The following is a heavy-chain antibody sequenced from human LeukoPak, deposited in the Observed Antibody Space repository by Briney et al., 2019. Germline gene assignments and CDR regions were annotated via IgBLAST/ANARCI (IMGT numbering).Heavy chain of an antibody. CDR3: AKGGHDFNPFYC. J-gene: IGHJ4*02. CDR2: IKGGGGDP. D-gene: IGHD2-21*02. V-gene: IGHV3-23*01. CDR1: GFTFSSYA. Sequence: QLGGPLRLSCAASGFTFSSYAMGWVRPAPGKGLEWVSSIKGGGGDPFYADSVRGRFTISRDSSKNTLYLQLNSLRAEDTAVYFCAKGGHDFNPFYCWGQGALVTVSS.